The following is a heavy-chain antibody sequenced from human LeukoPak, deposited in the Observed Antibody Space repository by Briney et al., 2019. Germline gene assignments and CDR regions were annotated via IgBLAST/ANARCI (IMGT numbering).Heavy chain of an antibody. CDR3: TTAWIITFGGVTIFDY. J-gene: IGHJ4*02. CDR1: GFTFSNAW. D-gene: IGHD3-16*01. CDR2: IKSKTDGGTT. V-gene: IGHV3-15*01. Sequence: PGGSLRLSCAASGFTFSNAWMSWVRQAPGKGLEWVGRIKSKTDGGTTDYAAPVKGRFTISRDDSKNTLYLQMNSLKTEDTAVYYCTTAWIITFGGVTIFDYWGQGTLVTVSS.